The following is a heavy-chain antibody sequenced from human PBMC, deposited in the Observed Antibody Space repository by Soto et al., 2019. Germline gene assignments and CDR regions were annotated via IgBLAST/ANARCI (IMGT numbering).Heavy chain of an antibody. CDR3: AGGPTTYYYGSGSPYFDY. J-gene: IGHJ4*02. CDR2: IYPGDSDT. CDR1: GYSFTSYW. Sequence: GESLKISCKGSGYSFTSYWIGWVRQMPGKGLEWMGIIYPGDSDTRYSPSFQGQVTISADKSISTAYLQWSSLKASDTAMYYCAGGPTTYYYGSGSPYFDYWGQGTLVTVSS. V-gene: IGHV5-51*01. D-gene: IGHD3-10*01.